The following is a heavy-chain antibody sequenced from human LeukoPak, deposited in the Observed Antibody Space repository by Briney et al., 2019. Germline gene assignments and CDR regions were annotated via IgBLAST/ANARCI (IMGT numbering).Heavy chain of an antibody. J-gene: IGHJ3*02. CDR2: IYYSGST. CDR1: GGSISSYY. Sequence: PSETLTLTCTVSGGSISSYYWSWIRQPPGKGLEWIGYIYYSGSTNYNPSLKSRVTISVDTSKNQFSLKLSSVTAADTAVYYCARGGYSYGFSDGAFDIWGQGTMVTVSS. D-gene: IGHD5-18*01. V-gene: IGHV4-59*01. CDR3: ARGGYSYGFSDGAFDI.